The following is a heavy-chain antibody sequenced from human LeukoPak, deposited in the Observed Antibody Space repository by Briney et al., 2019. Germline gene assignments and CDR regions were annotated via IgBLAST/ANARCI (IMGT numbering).Heavy chain of an antibody. CDR1: GFTFSSYA. CDR3: AKSRGSGWFTSGDY. J-gene: IGHJ4*02. CDR2: ISGSGGST. D-gene: IGHD6-19*01. V-gene: IGHV3-23*01. Sequence: GGSLRLSCAASGFTFSSYAMSWVRQTPGKGLEWVSAISGSGGSTYYADSVKGRFTISRDNSKSTLYLQMNSLRAEDTAVYYCAKSRGSGWFTSGDYWGQGTLVTVSS.